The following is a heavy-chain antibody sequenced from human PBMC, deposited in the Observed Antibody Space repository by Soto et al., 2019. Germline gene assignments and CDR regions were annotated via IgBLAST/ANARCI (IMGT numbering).Heavy chain of an antibody. V-gene: IGHV2-5*02. Sequence: QITLKESGPTLVKPTQTLTLTCTFSGFSLSTSGVGVGWIRQPPGKALEWLALIYWDDDKRYSPSLKSRLTIPKDTAKNQVVLTMTNMDPVDTATYYCALFTMPDAFDIWGQGTMVTVSS. CDR2: IYWDDDK. CDR1: GFSLSTSGVG. D-gene: IGHD3-10*01. J-gene: IGHJ3*02. CDR3: ALFTMPDAFDI.